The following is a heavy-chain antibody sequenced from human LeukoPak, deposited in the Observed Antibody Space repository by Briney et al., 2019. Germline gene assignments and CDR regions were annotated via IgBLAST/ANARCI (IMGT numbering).Heavy chain of an antibody. CDR2: IYTSGST. J-gene: IGHJ5*02. Sequence: SETLSLTCTVSGGSISSYYWSWIRQPAGKGLEWIGRIYTSGSTNYNHSLKRRVTISVDTSKTQFSLKLNSVTAADTAVYYCARSGTYYNNWFDPWGQGTLVTVSS. D-gene: IGHD3-10*01. V-gene: IGHV4-4*07. CDR3: ARSGTYYNNWFDP. CDR1: GGSISSYY.